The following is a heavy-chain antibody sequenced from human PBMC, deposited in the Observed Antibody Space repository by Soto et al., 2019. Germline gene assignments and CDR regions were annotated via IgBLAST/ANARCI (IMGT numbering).Heavy chain of an antibody. CDR2: IYYSGST. D-gene: IGHD2-21*02. J-gene: IGHJ3*02. Sequence: PSETLSLTCTVSGGSISSGGYYWTWIRQHPGKGLEWIGYIYYSGSTYYNPSLKSRVTISVDTSKNQFSLKLSSVTAADTAVYYCARVCGGDCHNVFDIWGQGTMVTVSS. V-gene: IGHV4-31*03. CDR3: ARVCGGDCHNVFDI. CDR1: GGSISSGGYY.